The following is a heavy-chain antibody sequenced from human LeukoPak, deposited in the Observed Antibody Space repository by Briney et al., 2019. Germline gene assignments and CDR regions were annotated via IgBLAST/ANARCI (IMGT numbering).Heavy chain of an antibody. D-gene: IGHD5-18*01. V-gene: IGHV1-46*01. CDR1: GYTFTSYY. J-gene: IGHJ4*02. Sequence: ASVKVSCKASGYTFTSYYMHWVRQAPGQGLEWMGIINPSGGSTSYAQKFQGRVTMTRDTSTSTVYMELSSLRSEDTAVYYCARDQDTAMVGSSDFDYWGQGTLVTVSS. CDR3: ARDQDTAMVGSSDFDY. CDR2: INPSGGST.